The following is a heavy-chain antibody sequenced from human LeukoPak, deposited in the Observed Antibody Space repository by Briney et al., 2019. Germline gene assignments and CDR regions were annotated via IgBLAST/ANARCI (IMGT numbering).Heavy chain of an antibody. CDR3: AREAPGGSGWTYFDY. J-gene: IGHJ4*02. V-gene: IGHV4-59*02. CDR1: RCSVSGHY. D-gene: IGHD6-19*01. Sequence: SETLSLTCTVSRCSVSGHYWDWIRQPPGKGLEWIGYIYASGSANYHPSLKSRVTISLDTSKNHVSLRLTSVTAEDTAVYYCAREAPGGSGWTYFDYWGRGSLVTVSS. CDR2: IYASGSA.